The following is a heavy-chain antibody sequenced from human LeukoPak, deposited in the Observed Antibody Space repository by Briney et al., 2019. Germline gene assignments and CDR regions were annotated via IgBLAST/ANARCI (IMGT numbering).Heavy chain of an antibody. V-gene: IGHV3-23*01. Sequence: GGSLRLSCAASGFTFSSYAMSWVRQAPGKGLEWVSAISGSGGSTYYADSVKSRFTISRDNSKNTLYLQMNSLSADDTAVYYCAKDPRPPPWVDYWGQGTLVTVSS. CDR3: AKDPRPPPWVDY. D-gene: IGHD7-27*01. CDR2: ISGSGGST. CDR1: GFTFSSYA. J-gene: IGHJ4*02.